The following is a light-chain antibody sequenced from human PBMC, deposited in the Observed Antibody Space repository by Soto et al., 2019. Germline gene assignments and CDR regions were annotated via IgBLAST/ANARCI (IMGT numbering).Light chain of an antibody. CDR1: PSVLFSSNNKNY. CDR2: WAS. J-gene: IGKJ3*01. CDR3: QRYYSTPFT. V-gene: IGKV4-1*01. Sequence: DIVMTPSPDSLAVSLGERATINCKSSPSVLFSSNNKNYLAWYQQKPGKPPKLLIYWASTRESGVPDRFSGSGAGTDFTLTISSLQAEEVAVDYCQRYYSTPFTFGPGTKVDIK.